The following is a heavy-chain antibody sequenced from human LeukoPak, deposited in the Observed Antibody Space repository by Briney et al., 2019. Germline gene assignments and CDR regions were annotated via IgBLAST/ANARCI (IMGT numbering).Heavy chain of an antibody. CDR2: ISSSSSYI. J-gene: IGHJ6*02. Sequence: GGSLRLSCAASGFTFSSYSMNWVRQAPGKGLEWVSSISSSSSYIYYANSVKGRFTISRDNAKNSLYLQMNSLRAEDTAVYYCARDFLPAGRGDYYGMDVWGQGTTVTVSS. CDR3: ARDFLPAGRGDYYGMDV. CDR1: GFTFSSYS. V-gene: IGHV3-21*01. D-gene: IGHD6-13*01.